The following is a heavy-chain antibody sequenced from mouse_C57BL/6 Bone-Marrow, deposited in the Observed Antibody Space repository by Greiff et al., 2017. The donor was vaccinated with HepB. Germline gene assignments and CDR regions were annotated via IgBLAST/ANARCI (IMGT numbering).Heavy chain of an antibody. V-gene: IGHV5-12*01. CDR3: ARRKGGLAMDY. Sequence: DVKLQESGGGLVQPGGSLKLSCAASGFTFSDYYMYWVRQTPEKRLEWVAYISNGGGSTYYPDTVKGRFTISRDNAKNTLYLQMSRLKSEDTAMYYCARRKGGLAMDYWGQGTSVTVSS. J-gene: IGHJ4*01. CDR2: ISNGGGST. CDR1: GFTFSDYY.